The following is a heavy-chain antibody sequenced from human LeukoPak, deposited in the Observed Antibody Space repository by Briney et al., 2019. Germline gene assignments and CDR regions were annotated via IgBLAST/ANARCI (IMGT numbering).Heavy chain of an antibody. Sequence: ASVKVSCKASGYTFTSYGISWVRQAPGQGLEWMGWISAYNGNTNYAQKLQGRVTMTTDTSTSTAYMELRSLRSDDTAVYYCARHVRGKGGSSYFDYWGQGTLVTVSS. CDR2: ISAYNGNT. J-gene: IGHJ4*02. CDR1: GYTFTSYG. D-gene: IGHD6-6*01. CDR3: ARHVRGKGGSSYFDY. V-gene: IGHV1-18*01.